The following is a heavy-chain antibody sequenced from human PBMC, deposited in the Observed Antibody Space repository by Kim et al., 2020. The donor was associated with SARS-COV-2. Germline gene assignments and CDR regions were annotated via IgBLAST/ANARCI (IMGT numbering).Heavy chain of an antibody. CDR3: ARPSWEYYDSSGYWSYFDY. V-gene: IGHV4-39*01. J-gene: IGHJ4*02. Sequence: SETLSLTCTVSGGSISSSSYYWGWIRQPPGKGLEWIGSIYYSGSTYYKPSLKSRVTISVDTSKNQFSLKLSSVTAAETAVYYCARPSWEYYDSSGYWSYFDYWGQGTLVTVSS. CDR1: GGSISSSSYY. D-gene: IGHD3-22*01. CDR2: IYYSGST.